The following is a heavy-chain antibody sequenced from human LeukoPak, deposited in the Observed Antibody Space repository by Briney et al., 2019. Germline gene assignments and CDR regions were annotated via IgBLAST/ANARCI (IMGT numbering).Heavy chain of an antibody. CDR1: GYTFTSYD. V-gene: IGHV1-8*01. J-gene: IGHJ4*02. CDR2: MNPNSGDT. Sequence: ASVKVSCKASGYTFTSYDINWVRQATGQGLEWMGWMNPNSGDTGYAQKFQGRVTMTRNTSISTAYMELSSLRSEDTAVYYCARVRGYAGTEVDYWGQGTLVTVSS. CDR3: ARVRGYAGTEVDY. D-gene: IGHD3-10*01.